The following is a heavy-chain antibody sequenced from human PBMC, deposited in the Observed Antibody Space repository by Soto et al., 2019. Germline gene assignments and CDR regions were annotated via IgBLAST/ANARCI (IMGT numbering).Heavy chain of an antibody. CDR3: ALLGGWSGGSNDMDV. Sequence: EVQLVESGGGLVQPGGSLRLSCAASGLIFSDYHIDWVRQAPGKGLEWVGRIRRKANSYTTEYAASVKGRFTISRDDSKNSLYLQMNSLKTEDTAVYYCALLGGWSGGSNDMDVWGQGTMVIVSS. CDR2: IRRKANSYTT. D-gene: IGHD6-19*01. J-gene: IGHJ6*02. V-gene: IGHV3-72*01. CDR1: GLIFSDYH.